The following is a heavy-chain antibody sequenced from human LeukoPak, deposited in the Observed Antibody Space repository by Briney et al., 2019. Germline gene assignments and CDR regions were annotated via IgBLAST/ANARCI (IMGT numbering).Heavy chain of an antibody. CDR3: ARHENYYDSSGYPGWYYYYSMDV. CDR2: SYYSGST. Sequence: SETLSLTCTVSGGSISSYYWSWIRQPPGKGLEWIGNSYYSGSTNYNPSLKSRVTISVDTSKNQFSLKLSSVTAADTAVYYCARHENYYDSSGYPGWYYYYSMDVWGQGTTVTVSS. D-gene: IGHD3-22*01. V-gene: IGHV4-59*08. CDR1: GGSISSYY. J-gene: IGHJ6*02.